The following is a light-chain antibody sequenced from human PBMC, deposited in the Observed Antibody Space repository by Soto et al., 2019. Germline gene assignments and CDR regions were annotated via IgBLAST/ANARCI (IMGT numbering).Light chain of an antibody. V-gene: IGKV3-11*01. J-gene: IGKJ4*01. CDR3: QHRANWPLT. CDR1: QNISSS. CDR2: DAS. Sequence: EIVLTQSPGTLSLSPGERATLSCRASQNISSSLAWYQQKPGQSPSLLIYDASNRATGIPARFSGSGSGTDLTITISSLEPEDCELYYGQHRANWPLTFGGGTKVDIK.